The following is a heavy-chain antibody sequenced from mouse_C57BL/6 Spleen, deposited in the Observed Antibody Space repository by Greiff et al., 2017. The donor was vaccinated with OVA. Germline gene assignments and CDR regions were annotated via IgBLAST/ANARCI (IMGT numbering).Heavy chain of an antibody. V-gene: IGHV1-69*01. Sequence: QVQLQQPGAELVMPGASVKLSCKASGYTFTSYWLHWVKQRPGQGLEWIGEIDPSDSYTNYNQKFKGKSTLTVDKSSSTAYMQLSSLTSEDSAVYYCARRDYGDYRDYWGQGTTLTVSS. CDR1: GYTFTSYW. D-gene: IGHD2-13*01. CDR3: ARRDYGDYRDY. J-gene: IGHJ2*01. CDR2: IDPSDSYT.